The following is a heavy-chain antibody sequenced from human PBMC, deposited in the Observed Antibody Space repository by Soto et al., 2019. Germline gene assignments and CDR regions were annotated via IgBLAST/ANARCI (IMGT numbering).Heavy chain of an antibody. J-gene: IGHJ4*02. CDR2: INIYNGNT. Sequence: QVQLVQSGAEVKKPGASVKVSCKAAGYAFTSYGISFLRQAPGQALEWMGWINIYNGNTNYAQKFQGRVIMTTDTYTNTAYMELRCLRSDDTAVYYCARDWCSGGSCYLFFDSWGQGTLVTVSS. CDR1: GYAFTSYG. V-gene: IGHV1-18*04. D-gene: IGHD2-15*01. CDR3: ARDWCSGGSCYLFFDS.